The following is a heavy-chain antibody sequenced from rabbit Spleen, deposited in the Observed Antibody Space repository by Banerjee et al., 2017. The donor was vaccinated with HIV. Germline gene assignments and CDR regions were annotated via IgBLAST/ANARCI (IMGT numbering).Heavy chain of an antibody. D-gene: IGHD1-1*01. CDR2: IDTGDGDT. V-gene: IGHV1S40*01. CDR1: GFSFNNIYW. CDR3: ARNYVSAFDP. Sequence: QSLEESGGGLVKPGGTLTLTCTASGFSFNNIYWICWVRQAPGKGLEWITCIDTGDGDTYYANWAKGRFTISKTSSTTVTLQMTSLTAADTATYFCARNYVSAFDPWGPGTLVT. J-gene: IGHJ2*01.